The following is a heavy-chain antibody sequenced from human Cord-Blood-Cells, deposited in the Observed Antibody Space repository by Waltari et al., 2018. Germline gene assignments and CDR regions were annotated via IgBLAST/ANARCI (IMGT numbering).Heavy chain of an antibody. CDR3: ASGWYSSSWYDAEYFQH. D-gene: IGHD6-13*01. CDR1: GGSISSSSYY. Sequence: QLQLQESGPGLVKPSETLSLTCTVSGGSISSSSYYWGWIRQPPRKGLEWIGSISYSGSTYYTPSLQSRVTISVDTAKNQFSLKLRSVTAADTAVYYCASGWYSSSWYDAEYFQHWGQGTLVTVSS. CDR2: ISYSGST. V-gene: IGHV4-39*01. J-gene: IGHJ1*01.